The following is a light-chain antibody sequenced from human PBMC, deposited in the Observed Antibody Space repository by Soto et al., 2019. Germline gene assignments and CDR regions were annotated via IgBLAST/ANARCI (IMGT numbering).Light chain of an antibody. CDR2: GAS. CDR3: QQYNNWPPST. Sequence: EIVITQSPASLSVSPGERVTLSCRATESVSSDLAWYQQKPGQAPRLLIYGASNRGTGVPARFSASGSGTEFTLTISSLQSEDFGVYHCQQYNNWPPSTFGQGTRLEIK. J-gene: IGKJ5*01. V-gene: IGKV3-15*01. CDR1: ESVSSD.